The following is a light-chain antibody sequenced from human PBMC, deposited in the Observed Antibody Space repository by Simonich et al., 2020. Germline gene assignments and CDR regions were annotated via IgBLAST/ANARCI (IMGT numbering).Light chain of an antibody. CDR2: EVS. J-gene: IGKJ2*01. CDR1: QSLLHSDGKTY. V-gene: IGKV2D-29*02. CDR3: MQSIQLPPYT. Sequence: DIVMTPTPLSLSVTTGQPASISCKSSQSLLHSDGKTYLYGYLQKPGQSPQLLIYEVSYRCSGVPDRFSGSGSGTDFTLKISRVEAEDVGVYYCMQSIQLPPYTFGQGTKLEIK.